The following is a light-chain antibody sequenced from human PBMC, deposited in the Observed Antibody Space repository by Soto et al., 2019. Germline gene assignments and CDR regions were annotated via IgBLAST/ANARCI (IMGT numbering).Light chain of an antibody. CDR3: EVWDDSLKGHV. J-gene: IGLJ1*01. CDR2: RND. CDR1: NSNIGRNG. V-gene: IGLV1-44*01. Sequence: QPVLTQSPSASAPPGQWVTISCFGSNSNIGRNGINWYQQRPATAPKLLIYRNDQRPSGVPDRFSGSKSGTSGSLAIGGLQSEDEAEYYCEVWDDSLKGHVFGPGTKLTVL.